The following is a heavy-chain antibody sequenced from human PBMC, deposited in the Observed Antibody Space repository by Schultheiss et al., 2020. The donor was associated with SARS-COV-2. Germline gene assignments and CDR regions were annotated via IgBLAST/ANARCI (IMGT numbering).Heavy chain of an antibody. J-gene: IGHJ4*02. CDR3: ARDYYGSGSFGGLDY. V-gene: IGHV3-66*02. CDR1: GFTVSSNY. D-gene: IGHD3-10*01. Sequence: GGSLRLSCAASGFTVSSNYMSWVRQAPGKGLEWVSVIYSGGSTYYADSVKGRFTISRDNSKNTLYLQMNSLRAEDTAVYYCARDYYGSGSFGGLDYWGQGTLVTVSS. CDR2: IYSGGST.